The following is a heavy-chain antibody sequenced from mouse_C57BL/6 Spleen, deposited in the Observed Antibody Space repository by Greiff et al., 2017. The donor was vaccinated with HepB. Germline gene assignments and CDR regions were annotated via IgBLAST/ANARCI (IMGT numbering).Heavy chain of an antibody. J-gene: IGHJ1*03. CDR2: IDPENGDT. V-gene: IGHV14-4*01. Sequence: VQLQQSGAELVRPGASVKLSCTASGFNIKDDYMHWVKQRPEQGLEGIGWIDPENGDTEYASKFQGKATITADTSSNTAYLQLSSLTSEDTAVYYCTITTERYFDVWGTGTTVTVSS. CDR3: TITTERYFDV. D-gene: IGHD1-1*01. CDR1: GFNIKDDY.